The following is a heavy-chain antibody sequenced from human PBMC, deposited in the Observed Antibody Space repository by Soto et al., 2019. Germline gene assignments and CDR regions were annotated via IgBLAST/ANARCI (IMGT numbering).Heavy chain of an antibody. CDR3: AHRRYNYGYWDRFDP. J-gene: IGHJ5*02. CDR2: IYWNDDK. Sequence: QITLKESGPTLVKPTQPLTLTCTFSGFSLSTSGVGVGWIRQPPGKALEWLALIYWNDDKRYRPSLESRLTITKDTSKNQVVLTITNMDPVDTATYHCAHRRYNYGYWDRFDPWGQGTMVTVSS. V-gene: IGHV2-5*01. CDR1: GFSLSTSGVG. D-gene: IGHD5-18*01.